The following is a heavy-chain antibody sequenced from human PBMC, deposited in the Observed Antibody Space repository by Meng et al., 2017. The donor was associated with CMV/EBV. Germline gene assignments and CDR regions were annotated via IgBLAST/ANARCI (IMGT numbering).Heavy chain of an antibody. CDR3: AGGLGNYYYGMGV. CDR1: GGTFSSYA. J-gene: IGHJ6*02. D-gene: IGHD3-16*01. CDR2: IIPIFGTA. Sequence: SVKVSCKASGGTFSSYAISWVRQAPGQGREGMGGIIPIFGTANYAQKLQGRVTITTDDSTSTAYMELTSLRAEDTAVYHCAGGLGNYYYGMGVWGQGTTVTVSS. V-gene: IGHV1-69*05.